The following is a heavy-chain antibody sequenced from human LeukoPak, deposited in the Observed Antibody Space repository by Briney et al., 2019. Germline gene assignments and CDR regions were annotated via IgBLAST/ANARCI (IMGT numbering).Heavy chain of an antibody. CDR1: GGSISSYY. CDR3: ASSKGYYDFWSGPLYLDY. V-gene: IGHV4-59*01. CDR2: IYYSGST. D-gene: IGHD3-3*01. J-gene: IGHJ4*02. Sequence: PSETLSLTCTVSGGSISSYYWSWIRQPPGKGLEWIGYIYYSGSTNYNPSLKSRVTISVDTSKNQFSLKLSSVTAADTAVYYCASSKGYYDFWSGPLYLDYWGQGTLVTVSS.